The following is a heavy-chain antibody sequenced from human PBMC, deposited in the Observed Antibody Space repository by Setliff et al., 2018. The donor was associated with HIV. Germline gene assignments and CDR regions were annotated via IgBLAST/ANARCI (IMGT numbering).Heavy chain of an antibody. D-gene: IGHD3-10*01. Sequence: ASVQVSCKASGYTFTSYDINWVRQATGQGLEWMGWMNPNSGNTGYAQKFQGRVTMTRDTSITTAYMELSSLTSEDTAVHYCARGKGVGGVIITGGLDVWGQGTTVTVSS. J-gene: IGHJ6*02. V-gene: IGHV1-8*01. CDR2: MNPNSGNT. CDR1: GYTFTSYD. CDR3: ARGKGVGGVIITGGLDV.